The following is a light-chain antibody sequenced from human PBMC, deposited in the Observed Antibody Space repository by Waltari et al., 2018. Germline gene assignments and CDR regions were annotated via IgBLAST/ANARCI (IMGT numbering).Light chain of an antibody. Sequence: CKARQTISGCWLTWYQHKPGQAPRLLIYGASSRATAIPDRFSGSGSGTDFTLTISRLEPEDFAVYYCQQYDGSSVTFGGGTKVEIK. CDR3: QQYDGSSVT. CDR1: QTISGCW. V-gene: IGKV3-20*01. CDR2: GAS. J-gene: IGKJ4*01.